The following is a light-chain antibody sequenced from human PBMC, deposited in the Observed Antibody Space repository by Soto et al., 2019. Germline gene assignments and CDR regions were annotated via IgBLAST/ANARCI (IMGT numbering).Light chain of an antibody. J-gene: IGKJ1*01. CDR2: DAS. CDR3: QQYNSYSRT. CDR1: QTISSW. V-gene: IGKV1-5*01. Sequence: QSPSTLSGSVGDRVTITCRASQTISSWLAWYQQKPGKAPKLLIYDASSLESGVPSRFSGSGSGTEFTLTISSLQPDDFATYYCQQYNSYSRTFGQGTKVDIK.